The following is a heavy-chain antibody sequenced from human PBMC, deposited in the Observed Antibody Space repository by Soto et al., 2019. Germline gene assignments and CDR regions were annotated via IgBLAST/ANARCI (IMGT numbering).Heavy chain of an antibody. D-gene: IGHD1-26*01. CDR1: GASITFGGYS. Sequence: TLSLTCPVCGASITFGGYSWSWIRQTPGKGLEWIGYINHLETTFYNPSFESRLTLSIDRAKNQFSLKLHSMSAADRAASFCARGGGSDSFDYWGQGILVTVSS. V-gene: IGHV4-30-2*01. CDR3: ARGGGSDSFDY. J-gene: IGHJ4*02. CDR2: INHLETT.